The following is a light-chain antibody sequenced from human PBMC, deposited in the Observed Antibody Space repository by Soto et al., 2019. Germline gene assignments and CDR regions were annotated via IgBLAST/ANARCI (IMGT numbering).Light chain of an antibody. CDR3: QAYDTSLSGVV. J-gene: IGLJ1*01. Sequence: QSALTQPPSASGSPGQSVTISCTGTSSDVGAYKYVSWYQQHPGKAPKLMIYAVSERPSGVPDRFSGSKSGNTASLTVSGLQAEDEADYYCQAYDTSLSGVVFGTGTKLTVL. CDR2: AVS. CDR1: SSDVGAYKY. V-gene: IGLV2-8*01.